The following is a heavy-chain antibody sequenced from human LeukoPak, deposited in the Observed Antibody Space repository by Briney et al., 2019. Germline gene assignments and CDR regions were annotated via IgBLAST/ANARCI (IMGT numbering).Heavy chain of an antibody. Sequence: TGGSLRLSCAASGFTFSSYSMNWVRQSPGKGLEWIGEIYHSGSTNYNPSLKSRVTISVDKSKNQFSLKLSSVTAADTAVYYCARDEIVVVPAAASTFDYWGQGTLVTVSS. CDR2: IYHSGST. V-gene: IGHV4-4*02. J-gene: IGHJ4*02. D-gene: IGHD2-2*01. CDR3: ARDEIVVVPAAASTFDY. CDR1: GFTFSSYSM.